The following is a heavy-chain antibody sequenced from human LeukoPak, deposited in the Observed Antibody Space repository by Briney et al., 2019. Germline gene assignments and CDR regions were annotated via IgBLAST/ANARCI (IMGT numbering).Heavy chain of an antibody. J-gene: IGHJ4*02. CDR3: ARHWFSGSYPYYFDY. CDR2: IYYGGNT. Sequence: SETLSLTCTVSGGSISTSSYYWGWIRQPPGNGLEWVGSIYYGGNTFYNPSLKSRVSISVDTSKNQFSLKLSSVTAADTAVYYCARHWFSGSYPYYFDYWGQGTLVTVSS. V-gene: IGHV4-39*01. CDR1: GGSISTSSYY. D-gene: IGHD1-26*01.